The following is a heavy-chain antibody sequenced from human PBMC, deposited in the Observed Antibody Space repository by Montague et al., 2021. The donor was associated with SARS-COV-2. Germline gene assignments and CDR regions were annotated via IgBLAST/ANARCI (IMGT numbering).Heavy chain of an antibody. Sequence: SETLSLTCTVSGGSISSYYWSWIRQPPGKGLEWIGYIYYSGSTNYNPSLKSRVTISVDTSKNQFSLKLSSVTAADTAVYYCARAPGQSAGDALDIWGQGTMVTVSS. D-gene: IGHD1-14*01. CDR1: GGSISSYY. V-gene: IGHV4-59*01. J-gene: IGHJ3*02. CDR2: IYYSGST. CDR3: ARAPGQSAGDALDI.